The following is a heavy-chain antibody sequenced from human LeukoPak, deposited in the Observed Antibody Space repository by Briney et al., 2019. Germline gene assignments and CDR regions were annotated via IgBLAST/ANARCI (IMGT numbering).Heavy chain of an antibody. J-gene: IGHJ6*03. D-gene: IGHD6-6*01. Sequence: SETLSLTCAVYGGSFSGYYWSWIRQPPGKGLEWIGEINHSGSTNYNPSLKSRVTISVDTSKNQFSLKLSSVTAADTAVYYCALSIAAPNYYYYYMDVWGKGTTVTVSS. CDR3: ALSIAAPNYYYYYMDV. CDR2: INHSGST. V-gene: IGHV4-34*01. CDR1: GGSFSGYY.